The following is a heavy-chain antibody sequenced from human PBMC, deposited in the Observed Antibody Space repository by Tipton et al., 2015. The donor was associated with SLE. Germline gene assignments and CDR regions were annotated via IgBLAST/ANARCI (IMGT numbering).Heavy chain of an antibody. J-gene: IGHJ2*01. CDR1: GGSISSYY. CDR3: ARGGVGADWYFDL. CDR2: IYYSGST. V-gene: IGHV4-59*01. Sequence: TLSLTCTVSGGSISSYYWSWIRQPPGKGLEWIGYIYYSGSTNYNPSLKSRVTISVDTSKNQFSLKLSSVTAADTAVYYCARGGVGADWYFDLWGRGTLVTVSS. D-gene: IGHD1-26*01.